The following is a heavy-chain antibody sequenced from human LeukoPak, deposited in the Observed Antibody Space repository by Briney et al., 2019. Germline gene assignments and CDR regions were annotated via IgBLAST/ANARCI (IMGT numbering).Heavy chain of an antibody. CDR1: GFTFSSYA. CDR2: ISGSGGST. Sequence: PGGSLRLSCAASGFTFSSYAMSWVRQAPGKGLEWVSAISGSGGSTYYADSVKGRFTISRDNSKNTLYLQMNSLRAEDTAVYYWAKDSGITRVRGVTYYFDSWGQEPLVTVSS. CDR3: AKDSGITRVRGVTYYFDS. J-gene: IGHJ4*02. D-gene: IGHD3-10*01. V-gene: IGHV3-23*01.